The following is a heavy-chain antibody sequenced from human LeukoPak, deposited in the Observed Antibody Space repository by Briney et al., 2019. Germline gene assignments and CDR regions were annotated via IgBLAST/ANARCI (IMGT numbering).Heavy chain of an antibody. CDR1: GGSISSYY. J-gene: IGHJ4*02. D-gene: IGHD3-3*01. V-gene: IGHV4-59*01. Sequence: SETLSLTCTVSGGSISSYYWSWIRQPPGKGLEWIGYIYYSGSTNYNPSLKSRVTISVDTSKNQFSLKLSSVTAADTAVYYCARGGPFRITIFGVVRTRTFDYWGQGTLVTVSS. CDR3: ARGGPFRITIFGVVRTRTFDY. CDR2: IYYSGST.